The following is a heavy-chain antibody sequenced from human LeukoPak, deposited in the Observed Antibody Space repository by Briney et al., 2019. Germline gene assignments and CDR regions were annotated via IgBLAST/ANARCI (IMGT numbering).Heavy chain of an antibody. CDR3: ARVGREYDYVWGSYRQPLDY. D-gene: IGHD3-16*02. J-gene: IGHJ4*02. V-gene: IGHV4-59*12. CDR1: GGSISSYY. CDR2: IYHSGST. Sequence: PSETLSLTCTVSGGSISSYYWSWIRQPPGKGLEWIGYIYHSGSTYYNPSLKSRVTISVDTSKNQFSLKLSSVTAADTAVYYCARVGREYDYVWGSYRQPLDYWGQGTLVTVSS.